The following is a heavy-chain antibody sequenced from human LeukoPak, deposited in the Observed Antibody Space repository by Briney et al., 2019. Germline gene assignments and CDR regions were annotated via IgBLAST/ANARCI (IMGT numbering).Heavy chain of an antibody. Sequence: GASVKVSCKASGGTFSSYAISWVRQAPGQGLEWMGGIIPIFGTANYAQKFQGRVTITADKSTSTAYMELSSLRSEDTAVYYCAREAFLSMGYCTNGVCRRFGELFPFYFDYWGQGTLVTVSS. CDR2: IIPIFGTA. D-gene: IGHD2-8*01. CDR3: AREAFLSMGYCTNGVCRRFGELFPFYFDY. CDR1: GGTFSSYA. J-gene: IGHJ4*02. V-gene: IGHV1-69*06.